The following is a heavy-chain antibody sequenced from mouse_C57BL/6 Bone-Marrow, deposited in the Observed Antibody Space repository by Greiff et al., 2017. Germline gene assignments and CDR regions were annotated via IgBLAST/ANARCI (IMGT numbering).Heavy chain of an antibody. J-gene: IGHJ2*01. CDR3: AREGPYLDY. Sequence: EVKLMESEGGLVQPGSSMKLSCTASGFTFSDYYMAWVRQVPEKGLEWVANINYDGSSTYYLDSLKSRFIISRDNAKNILYLQMSSLKSEDTSTYYCAREGPYLDYWGQGTTLTVSS. CDR1: GFTFSDYY. CDR2: INYDGSST. V-gene: IGHV5-16*01.